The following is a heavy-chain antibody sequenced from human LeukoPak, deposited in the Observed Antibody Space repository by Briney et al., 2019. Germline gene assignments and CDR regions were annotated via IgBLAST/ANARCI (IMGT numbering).Heavy chain of an antibody. V-gene: IGHV4-59*08. Sequence: PSETLSLTCTVSGGSITSYYWSWIRQPPGKGLEWIGYIYYSGSANYNPSLKSRVTISVDTSKNQFSLKLSSVTAADTAVYYCARVTFYYDVITYYYLQSGAFDIWGQGTMVTVSS. CDR1: GGSITSYY. D-gene: IGHD3-22*01. J-gene: IGHJ3*02. CDR3: ARVTFYYDVITYYYLQSGAFDI. CDR2: IYYSGSA.